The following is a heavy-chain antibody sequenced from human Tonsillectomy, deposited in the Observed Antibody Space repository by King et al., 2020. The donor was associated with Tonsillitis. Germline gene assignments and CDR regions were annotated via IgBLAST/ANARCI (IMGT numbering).Heavy chain of an antibody. Sequence: QLQESGPGLVKPSETLSLTCTVSGGSISSSSYYWGWIRQPPGKGLEWIGSIYYSGSTYYNPSLKSRVTISVDTSKNQFSLKLSSVTAADPAVYYCARGGDWNDGFFQEGGFDYWGQGTLVTVSS. CDR2: IYYSGST. J-gene: IGHJ4*02. CDR1: GGSISSSSYY. V-gene: IGHV4-39*07. D-gene: IGHD1-1*01. CDR3: ARGGDWNDGFFQEGGFDY.